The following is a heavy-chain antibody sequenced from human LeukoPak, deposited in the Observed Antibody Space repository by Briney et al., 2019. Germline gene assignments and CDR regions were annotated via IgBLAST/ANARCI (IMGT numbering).Heavy chain of an antibody. CDR3: VRGDYGDYTLFDY. J-gene: IGHJ4*02. CDR2: IYSGGST. D-gene: IGHD4-17*01. V-gene: IGHV3-53*01. CDR1: GFTVSSNY. Sequence: GGSLRLSCAASGFTVSSNYMSWVRQAPGKRLERVSVIYSGGSTYYADSVKGRFTISRDNSKNTLYLQMNSLRAEDTAVYYCVRGDYGDYTLFDYWGQGTLVTVSP.